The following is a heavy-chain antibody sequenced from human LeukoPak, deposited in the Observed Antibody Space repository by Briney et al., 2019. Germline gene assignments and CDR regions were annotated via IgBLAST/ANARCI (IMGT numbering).Heavy chain of an antibody. Sequence: GGSLRLSCAVSGFTFSTYGMHWVRQAPGKGLEWVAVIWFDGSNKYYVDSVKGRFTISRDNSKNTLYLQMNSLRAEDTAVYFCARDRASGYYYSFDYWGQGTLVTVSS. CDR3: ARDRASGYYYSFDY. V-gene: IGHV3-33*01. D-gene: IGHD3-22*01. CDR2: IWFDGSNK. CDR1: GFTFSTYG. J-gene: IGHJ4*02.